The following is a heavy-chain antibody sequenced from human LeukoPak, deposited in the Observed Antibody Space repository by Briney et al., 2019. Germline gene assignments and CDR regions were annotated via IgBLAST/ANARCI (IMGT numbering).Heavy chain of an antibody. Sequence: ASVKVSCKASGGTFSSYAISWVRQAPGQGLEWMGGIIPIFGKANYAQKFQGRVTITADESTSTAYMELSSLRSEDTAVYYCARVVVVGKNGAEYFQHWGQGTLVTVSS. D-gene: IGHD2-15*01. J-gene: IGHJ1*01. CDR1: GGTFSSYA. CDR2: IIPIFGKA. V-gene: IGHV1-69*13. CDR3: ARVVVVGKNGAEYFQH.